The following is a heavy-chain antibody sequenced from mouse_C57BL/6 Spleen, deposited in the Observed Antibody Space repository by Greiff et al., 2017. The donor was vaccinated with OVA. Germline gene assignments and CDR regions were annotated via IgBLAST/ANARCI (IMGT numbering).Heavy chain of an antibody. CDR3: AREAYGYDGRGFDY. J-gene: IGHJ2*01. D-gene: IGHD2-2*01. Sequence: EVQGVESGGGLVKPGGSLKLSCAASGFTFSSYAMSWVRQTPEKRLEWVATISDGGSYTYYPDNVKGRFTISRDNAKNNLYLQMSHLKSEDTAMYYCAREAYGYDGRGFDYWGQGTTLTVSS. CDR2: ISDGGSYT. V-gene: IGHV5-4*01. CDR1: GFTFSSYA.